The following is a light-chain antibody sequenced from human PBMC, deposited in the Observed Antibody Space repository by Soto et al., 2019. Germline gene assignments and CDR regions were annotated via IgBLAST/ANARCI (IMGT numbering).Light chain of an antibody. Sequence: QSALTQPASVSGSPGQSITISCTGTSSDVGGYNYVSWYQHHPGKAPKLMIYEVSHRPSGVSNRFSGSKSGNTASLTISGLQSEDEADYYCISYTSDDVRYVFGTGTKLTVL. V-gene: IGLV2-14*01. CDR2: EVS. J-gene: IGLJ1*01. CDR1: SSDVGGYNY. CDR3: ISYTSDDVRYV.